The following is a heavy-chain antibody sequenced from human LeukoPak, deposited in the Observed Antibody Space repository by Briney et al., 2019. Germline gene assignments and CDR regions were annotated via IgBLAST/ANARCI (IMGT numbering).Heavy chain of an antibody. CDR2: IIPIFGTA. CDR1: GGTFSSYA. Sequence: SVKVSCKASGGTFSSYAISWVRQAPGQGLEWMGGIIPIFGTANYAQKFQGGVTITADKSTSTAYMERSSLRSEDTAGYYCARGILSCYDAFDYWGQGTLGTVSS. J-gene: IGHJ4*02. V-gene: IGHV1-69*06. CDR3: ARGILSCYDAFDY. D-gene: IGHD3-9*01.